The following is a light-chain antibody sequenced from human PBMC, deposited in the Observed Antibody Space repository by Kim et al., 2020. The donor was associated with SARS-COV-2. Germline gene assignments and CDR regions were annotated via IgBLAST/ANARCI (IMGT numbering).Light chain of an antibody. CDR2: AAS. J-gene: IGKJ1*01. CDR3: QQSYSTPPWT. Sequence: SVGDRVTVTCRASQSISSYLNWYQQKPGKAPKLLIYAASSLQSGVPSRFSGSGSGTDFTLTISSLQPEDFATYYCQQSYSTPPWTFGQGTKVDIK. CDR1: QSISSY. V-gene: IGKV1-39*01.